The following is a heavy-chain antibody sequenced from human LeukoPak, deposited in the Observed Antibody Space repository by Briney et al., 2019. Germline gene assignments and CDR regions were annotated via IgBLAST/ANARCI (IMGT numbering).Heavy chain of an antibody. D-gene: IGHD6-6*01. Sequence: PGRSLRLSCAASGFSFITYGMHWVRQAPGKGLEYVSSISNTGGNTYYADSVKGRFTISRDNSKNTLSLQMSSLRAEDTAVYYCVKGLYSSSKNWFDPWGQGTLVTVSS. CDR2: ISNTGGNT. J-gene: IGHJ5*02. CDR3: VKGLYSSSKNWFDP. V-gene: IGHV3-64D*09. CDR1: GFSFITYG.